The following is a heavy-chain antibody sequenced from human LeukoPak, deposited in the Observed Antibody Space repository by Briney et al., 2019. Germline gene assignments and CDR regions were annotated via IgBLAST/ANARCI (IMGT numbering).Heavy chain of an antibody. D-gene: IGHD5-18*01. V-gene: IGHV3-48*03. J-gene: IGHJ4*02. CDR1: GFTFSGYE. CDR3: ARDGPGYTFDY. CDR2: ISTSGRTT. Sequence: GGSLRLSCAASGFTFSGYEMNWVRQAPGKGPEWVSRISTSGRTTYYADSVKGRFTISRDNARNSLYLQMNSLRAEDTAVYYCARDGPGYTFDYWGQGTPVTVSS.